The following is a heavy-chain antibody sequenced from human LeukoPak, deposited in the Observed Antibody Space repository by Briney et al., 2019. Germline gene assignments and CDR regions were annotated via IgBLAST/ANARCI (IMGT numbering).Heavy chain of an antibody. Sequence: SETLSLTCTVSGGSISSYYWSWIRQPPGKGPGWVWHISFSGGTNYNPSLKSRVTISVDTSKNQFSLKLSSVTAADTAIYYCARSYCSGGSCWVYFDYWGQGTLVTVSS. J-gene: IGHJ4*02. V-gene: IGHV4-59*08. CDR1: GGSISSYY. CDR3: ARSYCSGGSCWVYFDY. D-gene: IGHD2-15*01. CDR2: ISFSGGT.